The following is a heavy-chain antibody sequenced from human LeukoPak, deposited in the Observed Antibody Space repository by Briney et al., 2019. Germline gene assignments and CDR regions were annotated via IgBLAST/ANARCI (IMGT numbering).Heavy chain of an antibody. V-gene: IGHV3-74*01. CDR1: GFTFSSYW. CDR3: SRYPQGSGSHYRGPS. D-gene: IGHD3-10*01. J-gene: IGHJ5*02. CDR2: INSDGSST. Sequence: GGSLRLSCAASGFTFSSYWMHWVRQAPGKGLVWVSRINSDGSSTSYADSVKGRFTISRDNSKNTLYLQMNSLRAEDTAVYYCSRYPQGSGSHYRGPSWGQGTLVTVSS.